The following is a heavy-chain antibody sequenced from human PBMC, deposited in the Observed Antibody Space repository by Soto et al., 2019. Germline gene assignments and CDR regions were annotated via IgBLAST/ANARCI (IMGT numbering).Heavy chain of an antibody. D-gene: IGHD6-13*01. CDR1: GFTFSDYY. V-gene: IGHV3-11*05. J-gene: IGHJ4*02. CDR2: ISSSTSHT. Sequence: QVQLVESGGGLVKPGGSLRLSCAVSGFTFSDYYMTWIRQAPGKGLEWVSYISSSTSHTNYADSVKGRSTNSRDNAKNLLFLQMNSLRAEDTAMYYCARGRGAAADYFDFWGQGTLVTVSS. CDR3: ARGRGAAADYFDF.